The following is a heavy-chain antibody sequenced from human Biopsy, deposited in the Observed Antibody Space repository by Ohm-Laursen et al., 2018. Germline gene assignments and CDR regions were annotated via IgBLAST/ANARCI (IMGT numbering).Heavy chain of an antibody. CDR2: IIPIFGTA. J-gene: IGHJ3*02. CDR3: ARGGTLVVVPTAVLHSFDI. CDR1: GGTFTNYA. Sequence: AASVKVSCKASGGTFTNYAISWVRQAPGQGLEWMGGIIPIFGTANYAQKFQGRVTITADESTSTAYMELSSLRSDDTAVYYCARGGTLVVVPTAVLHSFDIWGQGTMVTVSS. D-gene: IGHD2-2*01. V-gene: IGHV1-69*13.